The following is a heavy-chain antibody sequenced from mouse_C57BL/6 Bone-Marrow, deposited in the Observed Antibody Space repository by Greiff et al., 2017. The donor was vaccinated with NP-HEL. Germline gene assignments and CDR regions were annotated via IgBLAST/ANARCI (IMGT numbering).Heavy chain of an antibody. CDR1: GYTFTSYG. D-gene: IGHD3-2*02. V-gene: IGHV1-81*01. Sequence: VKVVESGAELARPGASVKLSCKASGYTFTSYGISWVKQRTGQGLEWIGEIYPRSGNTYYNEKFKGKATLTADKSSSTAYMELRSLTSEDSAVYFCARRGNRAQATLLDYWGQGTTLTVSS. CDR2: IYPRSGNT. J-gene: IGHJ2*01. CDR3: ARRGNRAQATLLDY.